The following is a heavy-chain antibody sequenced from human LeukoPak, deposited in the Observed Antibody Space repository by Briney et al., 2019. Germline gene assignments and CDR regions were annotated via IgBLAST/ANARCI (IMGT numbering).Heavy chain of an antibody. CDR1: GYTFTSYY. Sequence: ASVKVSCKASGYTFTSYYMHWVRQAPGQGLEWMGIINPSGGSTSYAQKFQGRVTMTRDTSTSTVYMELSSLRSEDTAVYYCAREYCSGGSCYEYFDYWGQGTLVTVSS. CDR3: AREYCSGGSCYEYFDY. J-gene: IGHJ4*02. D-gene: IGHD2-15*01. V-gene: IGHV1-46*01. CDR2: INPSGGST.